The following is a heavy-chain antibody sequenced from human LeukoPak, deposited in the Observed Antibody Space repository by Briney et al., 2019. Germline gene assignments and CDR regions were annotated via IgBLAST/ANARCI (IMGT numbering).Heavy chain of an antibody. CDR1: RFTFINAW. CDR2: IKSKTDGGKT. J-gene: IGHJ4*02. Sequence: GGSLRLSCAASRFTFINAWISWVRQAPGRGREWVGRIKSKTDGGKTDYAAPVKGRFTISRVDSTHWLYLQMNSLKTEDTAVYNCTSDLVKSCDSRGGSWFSRFFFREWGQGSLVTLSS. CDR3: TSDLVKSCDSRGGSWFSRFFFRE. D-gene: IGHD2-15*01. V-gene: IGHV3-15*01.